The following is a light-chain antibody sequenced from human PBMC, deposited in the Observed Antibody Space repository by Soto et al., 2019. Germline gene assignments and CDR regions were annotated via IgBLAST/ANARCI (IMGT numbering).Light chain of an antibody. CDR1: QSVSISY. CDR2: GAS. Sequence: EVVLTQSPVTLSLSPGERATLSCRASQSVSISYLAWYQQRPGQAPRLLIYGASSRATGIPDRFSGSGSGTDFTLTINRLEPEDFAVYYCQQYGNSPITFGQGTRLEIK. V-gene: IGKV3-20*01. CDR3: QQYGNSPIT. J-gene: IGKJ5*01.